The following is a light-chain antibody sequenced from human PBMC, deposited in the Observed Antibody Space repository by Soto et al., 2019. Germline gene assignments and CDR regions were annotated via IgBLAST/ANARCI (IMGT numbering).Light chain of an antibody. CDR2: WAS. CDR3: QQYSSSLWT. Sequence: DIVMTQSPDSLAVSLGERATINCKSSQSVLYSSNNKNYLAWYQQKPGQPPKVLIYWASTRESGVPDRFSGSGSGTDFTLTISSLQAEDVAVYYCQQYSSSLWTFGQGTKVEIK. CDR1: QSVLYSSNNKNY. J-gene: IGKJ1*01. V-gene: IGKV4-1*01.